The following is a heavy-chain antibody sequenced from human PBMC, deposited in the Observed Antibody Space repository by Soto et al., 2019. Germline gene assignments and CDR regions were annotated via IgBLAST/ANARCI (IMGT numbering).Heavy chain of an antibody. D-gene: IGHD3-16*01. J-gene: IGHJ1*01. CDR2: TSYDGSNK. CDR1: GFTFRSYV. V-gene: IGHV3-30*19. Sequence: QVQLVESGGGVVQPGTSLRLSCVGSGFTFRSYVIHWVRQAPGKGLEWVALTSYDGSNKDYGDSVQGRFTISRDNSRNTVDLQMASLRREDTALYYCARWGTTGGLDVWGQGTLVSVSS. CDR3: ARWGTTGGLDV.